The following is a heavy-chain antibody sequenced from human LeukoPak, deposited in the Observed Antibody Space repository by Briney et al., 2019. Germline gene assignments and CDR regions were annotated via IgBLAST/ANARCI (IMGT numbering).Heavy chain of an antibody. V-gene: IGHV1-18*01. CDR2: ISAYNGNT. J-gene: IGHJ5*02. CDR3: ARDNVERSSFP. Sequence: ASVNVSCKASGYTFTSYGISWVRQAPGQGLEWMGWISAYNGNTNYTQKLQSRVTMTTDTSPSTAYMELRSLRPDDTVVYDCARDNVERSSFPWGQGTLVTVSS. CDR1: GYTFTSYG. D-gene: IGHD1-1*01.